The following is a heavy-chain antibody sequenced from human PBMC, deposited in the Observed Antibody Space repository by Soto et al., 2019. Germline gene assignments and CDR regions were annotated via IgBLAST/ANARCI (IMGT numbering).Heavy chain of an antibody. J-gene: IGHJ3*02. CDR1: GFTFSSYV. Sequence: GLMRLSCGVAGFTFSSYVTHRVSQDPGKGLEWVAVISHDGNNKYYADSVKGRFTISRDNSKNTLYLQMNSLTTEDTAVYYCAKGGPHCASTTCYLLVAFDIWGQGTMVTVSS. V-gene: IGHV3-30*18. CDR2: ISHDGNNK. D-gene: IGHD2-2*01. CDR3: AKGGPHCASTTCYLLVAFDI.